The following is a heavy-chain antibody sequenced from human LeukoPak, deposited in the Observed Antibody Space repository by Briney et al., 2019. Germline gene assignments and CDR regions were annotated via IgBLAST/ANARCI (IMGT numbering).Heavy chain of an antibody. V-gene: IGHV4-59*01. CDR3: ARQSISGSSLSYFDY. CDR2: IYDSGST. J-gene: IGHJ4*02. D-gene: IGHD3-22*01. Sequence: PSETLSLTCTVSGGSISSYYWSWIRQPPGRGLEWIGNIYDSGSTNYNPSLKSRVTISVDTSKNQCSLKLSSVTAAGTAVYYCARQSISGSSLSYFDYWGQGTLVNVSS. CDR1: GGSISSYY.